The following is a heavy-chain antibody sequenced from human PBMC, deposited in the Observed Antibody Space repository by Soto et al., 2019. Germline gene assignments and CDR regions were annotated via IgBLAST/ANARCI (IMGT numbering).Heavy chain of an antibody. CDR1: GFTFSSYA. V-gene: IGHV3-23*01. Sequence: PGGSLRLSCAASGFTFSSYAMSWVRQAPGKGLEWVSAISGSGGSTYYADSVKGRFTISRDNSKNTLYLQMNSLRAEDTAVYYCAKGGRAHYDFWSGYLVYWGQGTLVTVSS. CDR3: AKGGRAHYDFWSGYLVY. D-gene: IGHD3-3*01. J-gene: IGHJ4*02. CDR2: ISGSGGST.